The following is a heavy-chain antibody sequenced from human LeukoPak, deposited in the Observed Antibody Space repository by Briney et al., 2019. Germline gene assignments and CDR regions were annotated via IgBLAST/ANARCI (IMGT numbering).Heavy chain of an antibody. Sequence: PGGSLRLSCAASGFTFSSYWMSWVRQAPGKGLEWVANIKQDGSEKYYVDSVMGRFTISRDNAKNSLYLQMNSLRAEDTAVYYCARELGGAVAAAFDIWGQGTMVTVSS. CDR1: GFTFSSYW. J-gene: IGHJ3*02. CDR2: IKQDGSEK. V-gene: IGHV3-7*01. CDR3: ARELGGAVAAAFDI. D-gene: IGHD6-19*01.